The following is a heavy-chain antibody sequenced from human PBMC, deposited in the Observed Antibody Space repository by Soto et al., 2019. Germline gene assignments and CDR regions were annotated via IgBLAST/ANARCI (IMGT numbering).Heavy chain of an antibody. J-gene: IGHJ4*02. V-gene: IGHV4-38-2*01. CDR1: GYSISSGYY. CDR3: ARIGGSYPSVSYFDY. CDR2: IYHSGST. Sequence: KPSETLSLTCAVSGYSISSGYYWGWIRQPPGKGLEWIGSIYHSGSTYYNPSLKSRVTISVDTSKNQFSLKLSSVTAADTAVYYCARIGGSYPSVSYFDYWGQGTLVTVSS. D-gene: IGHD1-26*01.